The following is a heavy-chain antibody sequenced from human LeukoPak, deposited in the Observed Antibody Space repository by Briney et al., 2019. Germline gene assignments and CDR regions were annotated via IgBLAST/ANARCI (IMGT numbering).Heavy chain of an antibody. J-gene: IGHJ3*02. CDR3: AKSRLYYYDTSAYSLGAFDI. CDR2: ISYDGKSK. V-gene: IGHV3-30-3*02. D-gene: IGHD3-22*01. Sequence: GRSLRLSCAASGLTFNSYAMHWVRQAPGKGLQWVAIISYDGKSKYYAESVKGRFTLSRDNSKNTLYLQMNSLRPEDTAVYYCAKSRLYYYDTSAYSLGAFDIWGQGTMVSVSS. CDR1: GLTFNSYA.